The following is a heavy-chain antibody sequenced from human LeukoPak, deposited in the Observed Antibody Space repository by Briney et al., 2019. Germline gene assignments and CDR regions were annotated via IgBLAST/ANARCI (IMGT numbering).Heavy chain of an antibody. CDR3: ARHYYDSSGINLDY. CDR2: IYYSGST. CDR1: GGSISSYY. V-gene: IGHV4-59*08. Sequence: SETLSLTCTVSGGSISSYYWSWIRQPPGKGLEWIGYIYYSGSTNYNPSLKSRVTISVDTSKNQFSLKLSSVTAADTAVYYCARHYYDSSGINLDYWGQGTLVTVSS. D-gene: IGHD3-22*01. J-gene: IGHJ4*02.